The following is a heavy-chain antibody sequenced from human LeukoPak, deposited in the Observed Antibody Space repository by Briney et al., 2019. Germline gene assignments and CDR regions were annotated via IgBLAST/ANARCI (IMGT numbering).Heavy chain of an antibody. CDR3: ARGGGSSSPGILDY. D-gene: IGHD6-6*01. Sequence: SSETLSLTCTVSGGSISSYYWSWIRQPPGKGLEWIGYIYYSGSTNYNPSLKSRVTISVDTSKNQFSLKLSSVTAADTAVYYCARGGGSSSPGILDYWGQGTLVTVSS. J-gene: IGHJ4*02. CDR2: IYYSGST. CDR1: GGSISSYY. V-gene: IGHV4-59*12.